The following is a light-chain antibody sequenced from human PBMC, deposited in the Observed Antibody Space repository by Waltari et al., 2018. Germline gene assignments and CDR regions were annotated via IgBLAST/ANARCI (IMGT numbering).Light chain of an antibody. Sequence: QSALTHPPSASGPPGQSVTISCTGTRSTVGGYTFFSWYQHHPGKTPRLIIYEVSERPSGVPDRFSGSKSGNTASLTVSGLQAEDEADYYCSSYVANNNPVFGGGTKLTVL. CDR1: RSTVGGYTF. J-gene: IGLJ2*01. V-gene: IGLV2-8*01. CDR3: SSYVANNNPV. CDR2: EVS.